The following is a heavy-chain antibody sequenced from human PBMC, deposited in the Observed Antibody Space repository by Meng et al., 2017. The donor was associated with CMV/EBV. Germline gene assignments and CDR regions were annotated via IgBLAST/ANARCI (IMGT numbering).Heavy chain of an antibody. CDR2: IIPIRGIA. D-gene: IGHD6-6*01. V-gene: IGHV1-69*04. CDR3: ARDQLYSSSSGAFDI. Sequence: SSVQVSCQASGGTFSSYTISWVRQAPGQGLEWMGRIIPIRGIANDAQKFQGRVTITADKPTSTAYKELSSLGSEDTAVYYCARDQLYSSSSGAFDIWGQGTMVTVSS. CDR1: GGTFSSYT. J-gene: IGHJ3*02.